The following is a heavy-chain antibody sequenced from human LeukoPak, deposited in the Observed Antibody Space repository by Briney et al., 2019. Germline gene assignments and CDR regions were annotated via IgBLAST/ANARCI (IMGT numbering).Heavy chain of an antibody. D-gene: IGHD6-13*01. CDR2: ISTGGTTI. V-gene: IGHV3-48*03. J-gene: IGHJ4*02. CDR1: GFTFSTYE. Sequence: PGGSQRLSCAASGFTFSTYEMNWVRQAPGKGLECLSYISTGGTTIPYADSVKGRFTISRDNAKNSLFLQMNSLRAEDTAVYYCARGYRSSWFPFDYWGQGTLVTVSS. CDR3: ARGYRSSWFPFDY.